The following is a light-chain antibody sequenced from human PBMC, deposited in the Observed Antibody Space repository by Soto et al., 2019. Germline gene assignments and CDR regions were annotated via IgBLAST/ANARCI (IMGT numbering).Light chain of an antibody. CDR1: QSVSSSY. CDR2: GAS. J-gene: IGKJ1*01. CDR3: LQHNTFPPT. Sequence: EIVLIQSPGTLSLSPGERATLSCRASQSVSSSYLAWYQHKPGQAPRLLISGASSRATGIPDRFSGSGSGTDLTLTISSLKPEDFETYYCLQHNTFPPTFGQGTKVDIK. V-gene: IGKV3-20*01.